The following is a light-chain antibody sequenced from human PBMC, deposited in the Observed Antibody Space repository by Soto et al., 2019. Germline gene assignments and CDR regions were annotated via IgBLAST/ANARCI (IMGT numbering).Light chain of an antibody. CDR3: QQYNHWPPTWT. Sequence: VMTQSPATLSVSPGERATLSCRASQTLSTNLAWYQQKPGQDPRLLIYGASTRATGVPARFGGSGSGTDFTLTISSLQSEDSAVYYCQQYNHWPPTWTLGQGTKVEVK. J-gene: IGKJ1*01. CDR2: GAS. V-gene: IGKV3-15*01. CDR1: QTLSTN.